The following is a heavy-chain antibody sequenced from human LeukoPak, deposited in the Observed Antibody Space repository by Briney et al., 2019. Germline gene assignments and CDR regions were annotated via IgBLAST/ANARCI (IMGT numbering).Heavy chain of an antibody. D-gene: IGHD1-1*01. Sequence: GRSLRLSCAASGFTFSGYGMHWVRQAPGKGLEWVAVISYDGSNKYYADSVKGRFTISRDNSKNTLYLQMNSLRAEDTAVYYCAKDQKGGTGYSYFDYWGQGTLVTVSS. CDR3: AKDQKGGTGYSYFDY. CDR2: ISYDGSNK. CDR1: GFTFSGYG. V-gene: IGHV3-30*18. J-gene: IGHJ4*02.